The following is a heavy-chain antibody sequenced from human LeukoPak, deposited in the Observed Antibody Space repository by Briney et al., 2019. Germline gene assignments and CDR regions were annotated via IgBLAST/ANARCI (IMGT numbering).Heavy chain of an antibody. CDR1: GFIFSSYA. V-gene: IGHV3-23*01. CDR3: ARGARYYYDSSGYYLDY. D-gene: IGHD3-22*01. CDR2: ISGSGGST. Sequence: PGGSLRLSCAASGFIFSSYAMSWVRQAPGKGLEWVSTISGSGGSTYYADSVKGRFTISRDNSKNTLYLQMNSLRAEDTAVYYCARGARYYYDSSGYYLDYWGQGTLVTVSS. J-gene: IGHJ4*02.